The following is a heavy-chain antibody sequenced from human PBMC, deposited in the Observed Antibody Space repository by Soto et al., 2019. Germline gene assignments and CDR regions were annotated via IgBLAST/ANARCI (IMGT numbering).Heavy chain of an antibody. V-gene: IGHV1-69*13. CDR3: ARGGNYFDY. D-gene: IGHD3-16*01. CDR1: GGTFSSYA. J-gene: IGHJ4*02. Sequence: ASVKVSCKAAGGTFSSYAISWVRQAPGQGLEWMGGIIPIFGTANYAQKFQGRVTITADESTGTAAMELRSLRSDDSAVYYCARGGNYFDYWGQGTLVTVSS. CDR2: IIPIFGTA.